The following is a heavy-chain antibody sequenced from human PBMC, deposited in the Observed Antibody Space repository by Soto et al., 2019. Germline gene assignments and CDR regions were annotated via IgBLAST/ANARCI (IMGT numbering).Heavy chain of an antibody. CDR2: ISYDGSNK. J-gene: IGHJ4*02. D-gene: IGHD3-22*01. V-gene: IGHV3-30-3*01. Sequence: HPGGSLRLSCAASGFTFSSYAMHWVRQAPGKGLEWVAVISYDGSNKYYADSVKGRFTISRDNSKNTLYLQMNSLRAEDTAVYYCARCLNYDSSGYYPWYFDYWGQGTLVTVSS. CDR3: ARCLNYDSSGYYPWYFDY. CDR1: GFTFSSYA.